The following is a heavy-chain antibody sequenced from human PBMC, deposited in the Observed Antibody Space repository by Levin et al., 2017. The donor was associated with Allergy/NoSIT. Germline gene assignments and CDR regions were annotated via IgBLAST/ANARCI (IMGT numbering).Heavy chain of an antibody. CDR3: ARIGVKAPATFLDY. D-gene: IGHD3-3*01. V-gene: IGHV4-59*01. Sequence: SETLSLTCSVSGGSISSDYWSWIRQPPGKGLEWIGYISYTGTKYNPSLKSRVIISEGMSKNQFSLKLTSVTSADTAVYYCARIGVKAPATFLDYWGQGTLVTVSS. CDR2: ISYTGT. CDR1: GGSISSDY. J-gene: IGHJ4*02.